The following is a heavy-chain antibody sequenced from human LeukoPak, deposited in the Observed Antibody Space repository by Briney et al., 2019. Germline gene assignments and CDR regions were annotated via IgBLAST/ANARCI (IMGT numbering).Heavy chain of an antibody. Sequence: ASVKVSCKVSGYTLTELSMHWVRQAPGKGLEWMGGFDPEDGETIYAQKFQGRVTMTEDTSTDTAYMELSSLRSEDTAVYYCATYPITYYYGSGSPCYFDYWGQGTLVTVSS. CDR2: FDPEDGET. CDR3: ATYPITYYYGSGSPCYFDY. J-gene: IGHJ4*02. CDR1: GYTLTELS. V-gene: IGHV1-24*01. D-gene: IGHD3-10*01.